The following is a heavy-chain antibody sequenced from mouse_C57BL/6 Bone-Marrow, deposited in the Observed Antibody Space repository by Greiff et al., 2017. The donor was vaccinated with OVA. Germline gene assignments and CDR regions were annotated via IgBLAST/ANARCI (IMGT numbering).Heavy chain of an antibody. V-gene: IGHV1-64*01. D-gene: IGHD2-5*01. J-gene: IGHJ3*01. CDR3: ARPSGPYSNVAY. CDR2: IHPNSGST. Sequence: QVQLQQPGAELVKPGASVKLSCKASGYTFTSYWMHWVKQRPGQGLEWIGMIHPNSGSTNYNEKFKSKATLTVDKSSSTAYMQLSSLTSEDSAVYYCARPSGPYSNVAYWGQGTLVTVSA. CDR1: GYTFTSYW.